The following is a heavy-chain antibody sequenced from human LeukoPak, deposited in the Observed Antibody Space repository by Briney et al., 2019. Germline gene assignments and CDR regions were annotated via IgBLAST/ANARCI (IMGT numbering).Heavy chain of an antibody. CDR1: GYSISSGYY. Sequence: PSETLSLTCTVSGYSISSGYYWGWIRQPPGKGLEWIGSIYHSGSTNYNPSLKSRVTISVDTSKNQFSLKLSSVTAADTAVYYCARGKIQLWTYYYYYYYMDVWGKGTTVTVSS. CDR2: IYHSGST. J-gene: IGHJ6*03. D-gene: IGHD5-18*01. V-gene: IGHV4-38-2*02. CDR3: ARGKIQLWTYYYYYYYMDV.